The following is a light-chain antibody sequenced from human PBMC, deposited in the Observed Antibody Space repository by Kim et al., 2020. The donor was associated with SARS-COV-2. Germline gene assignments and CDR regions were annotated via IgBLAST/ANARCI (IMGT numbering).Light chain of an antibody. V-gene: IGLV2-23*01. Sequence: GQSITISCTGTSNDSGSYSLVSWYQQYPGEAPKLMIYEGSKRPSGVSPRFSGSKSGNTASLTISGLQAEDEAEYYCCSHAGGGTMLFGGGTQLTVL. CDR2: EGS. CDR1: SNDSGSYSL. J-gene: IGLJ2*01. CDR3: CSHAGGGTML.